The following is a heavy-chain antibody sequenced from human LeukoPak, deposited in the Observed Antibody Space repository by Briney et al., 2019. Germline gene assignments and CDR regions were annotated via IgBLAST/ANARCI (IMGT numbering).Heavy chain of an antibody. CDR3: AREDIASYYYSLEV. CDR2: ISSTGATI. V-gene: IGHV3-11*04. D-gene: IGHD5-12*01. J-gene: IGHJ6*03. Sequence: PGGSLRLSCVASGFTFSDYYMTWIRQSPGKGLEWVSYISSTGATIYYADSVKGRFTISRDNAKNSLFLQMSSLRAEDTAVYYWAREDIASYYYSLEVWGTGTTVIISS. CDR1: GFTFSDYY.